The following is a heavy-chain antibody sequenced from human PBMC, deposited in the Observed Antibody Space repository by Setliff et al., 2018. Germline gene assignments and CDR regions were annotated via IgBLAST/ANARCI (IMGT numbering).Heavy chain of an antibody. V-gene: IGHV4-61*01. CDR3: ARSFSRSEKFLLDY. J-gene: IGHJ4*02. D-gene: IGHD2-15*01. CDR2: LYFSDTT. CDR1: GASVSSASYY. Sequence: TSETLSLTCAVSGASVSSASYYWSWIRQAPGKGLEWIGYLYFSDTTKYNPSLKSRVTISEDTSKNQFSLPLTSVTTADTAVYYCARSFSRSEKFLLDYWGQGALVTVSS.